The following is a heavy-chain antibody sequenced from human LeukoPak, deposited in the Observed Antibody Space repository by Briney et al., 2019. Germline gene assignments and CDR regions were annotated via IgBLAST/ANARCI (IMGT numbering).Heavy chain of an antibody. CDR1: GFTFTSSP. CDR3: ARGSGSYYYYPMDV. D-gene: IGHD3-10*01. V-gene: IGHV3-30-3*01. Sequence: PGGSLRLSCAASGFTFTSSPMHWVRQAPGKGLEWVVVVSFDGTNKFYSDSVKGRFTISRDNSKNTVYLQMNSLRAEDTAVYYCARGSGSYYYYPMDVWGQGTTVTVSS. CDR2: VSFDGTNK. J-gene: IGHJ6*02.